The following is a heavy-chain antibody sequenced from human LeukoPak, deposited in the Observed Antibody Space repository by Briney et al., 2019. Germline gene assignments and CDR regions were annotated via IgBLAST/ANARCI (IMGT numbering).Heavy chain of an antibody. CDR2: ISYDGSNK. CDR3: ARSEYSSAFDP. Sequence: GGSLRLSCAASGFTFSSYAMHWVRQAPGKGLEWVAVISYDGSNKYYADSVKGRFTISRDNSKNTLYLQMNSLRAEDTAVYYCARSEYSSAFDPWGQGTLVTVSS. J-gene: IGHJ5*02. V-gene: IGHV3-30*04. CDR1: GFTFSSYA. D-gene: IGHD6-19*01.